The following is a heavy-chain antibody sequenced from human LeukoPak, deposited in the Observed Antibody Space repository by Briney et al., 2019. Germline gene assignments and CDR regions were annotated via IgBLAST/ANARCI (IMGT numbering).Heavy chain of an antibody. D-gene: IGHD6-19*01. CDR2: INPNSGGT. J-gene: IGHJ4*02. V-gene: IGHV1-2*02. Sequence: ASVKVSCKASGYTFTGYYMHWVRQAPGQGLEWMGWINPNSGGTNYAQKFQGRVTMTRDTSISPAYMELSRLRSDDTAVYYCAREILYGLVLGNFDYWGQGTLVTVSS. CDR1: GYTFTGYY. CDR3: AREILYGLVLGNFDY.